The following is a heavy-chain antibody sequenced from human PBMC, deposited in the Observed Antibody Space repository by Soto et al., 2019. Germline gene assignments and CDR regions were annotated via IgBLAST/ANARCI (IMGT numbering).Heavy chain of an antibody. CDR1: GFTFSSYG. Sequence: QVQLVESGGGVVQPGRSLRLSCAASGFTFSSYGMHWVRQAPGKGLEWVAVISYAGDYQYYADSVKGRFTISRDNSKNTLYLQMNTLRPEDTAVYFCAKSRGGSSWYKGDSWGQGTLVTVSS. D-gene: IGHD6-13*01. V-gene: IGHV3-30*18. CDR3: AKSRGGSSWYKGDS. J-gene: IGHJ4*02. CDR2: ISYAGDYQ.